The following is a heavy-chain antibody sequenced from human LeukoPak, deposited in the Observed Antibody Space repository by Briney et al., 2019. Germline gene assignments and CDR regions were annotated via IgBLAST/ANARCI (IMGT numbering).Heavy chain of an antibody. D-gene: IGHD5-24*01. J-gene: IGHJ5*02. V-gene: IGHV1-69*02. Sequence: GASVKVSCKASGGRFSDYTITWVRQIPGQGLEWMGRITPMFGMADYAQKFHDRVTITADKSTPTASMDLSGRRCEDTAVYYCAGGGRDDFNSWFDPWGQGTLVTVSS. CDR3: AGGGRDDFNSWFDP. CDR1: GGRFSDYT. CDR2: ITPMFGMA.